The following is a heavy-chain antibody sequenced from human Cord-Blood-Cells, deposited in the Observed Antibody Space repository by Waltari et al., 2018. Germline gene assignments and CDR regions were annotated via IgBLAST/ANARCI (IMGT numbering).Heavy chain of an antibody. CDR3: ANLFGVTADSFDY. CDR2: IKPNSGGT. Sequence: QVQLVQSGAEVKKPGASVKVSCKASGYTFTGYYMHWVRQAPGRGLEWMGWIKPNSGGTNHAQKFQGRVTMTGDTSISTAYMELSRLRSDDTAVYYCANLFGVTADSFDYWGQGTLVTVSS. CDR1: GYTFTGYY. V-gene: IGHV1-2*02. J-gene: IGHJ4*02. D-gene: IGHD3-16*01.